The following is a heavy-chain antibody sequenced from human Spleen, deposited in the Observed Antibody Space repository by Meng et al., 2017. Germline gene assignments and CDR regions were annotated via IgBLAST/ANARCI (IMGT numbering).Heavy chain of an antibody. CDR1: GYSFTTFSNYW. Sequence: KVSCKGSGYSFTTFSNYWIGRVRQMPGKGLEWMGIIYAGNSDTRYSPSFQGQVTIAADKSISTAYLQWSSLKASDTAMYYCATLVGANGMDVWGQGTTVTVSS. J-gene: IGHJ6*02. CDR2: IYAGNSDT. V-gene: IGHV5-51*01. CDR3: ATLVGANGMDV. D-gene: IGHD1-26*01.